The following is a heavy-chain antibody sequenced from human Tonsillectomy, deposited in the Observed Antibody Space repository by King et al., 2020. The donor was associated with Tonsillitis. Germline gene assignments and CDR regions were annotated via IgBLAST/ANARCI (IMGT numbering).Heavy chain of an antibody. V-gene: IGHV3-48*01. CDR2: ISSSSSTI. J-gene: IGHJ4*02. CDR3: ASGNRGGARIGY. Sequence: VQLVESGGGLVQPGGSLRLSCAASGFTFSSYSMNWVRQAPGKGLEGGSYISSSSSTIYYADSVKGRFTISRDNAKNSLYLQMNSLRAEDTAVYYCASGNRGGARIGYWGQGTLVTVSS. D-gene: IGHD1-14*01. CDR1: GFTFSSYS.